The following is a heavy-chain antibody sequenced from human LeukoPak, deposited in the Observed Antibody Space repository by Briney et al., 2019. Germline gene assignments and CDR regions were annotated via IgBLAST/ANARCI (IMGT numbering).Heavy chain of an antibody. Sequence: GGSLRLSCAASGFTFSSYAMSWVRQAPGKGLEWVSAISGSGGSTYYADSVKGRFTISRDNSKNTLYLQMNSLRAEDTAVYYCAKDTIAAPYYYYYYMDVWGTGTTVTVSS. CDR2: ISGSGGST. CDR3: AKDTIAAPYYYYYYMDV. CDR1: GFTFSSYA. D-gene: IGHD6-6*01. J-gene: IGHJ6*03. V-gene: IGHV3-23*01.